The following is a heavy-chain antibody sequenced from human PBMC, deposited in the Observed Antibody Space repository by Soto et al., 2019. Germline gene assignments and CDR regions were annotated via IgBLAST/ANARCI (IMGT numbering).Heavy chain of an antibody. V-gene: IGHV1-69*01. CDR3: ARNRHQLNLPPTAFDY. J-gene: IGHJ4*02. D-gene: IGHD2-2*01. CDR2: IIPIFDTA. Sequence: QVQLVQSGAEVKKPGSSVKVSCKASGGTFSSYAISWVPQAPGQGLEWMGGIIPIFDTANYAQKFQGRVTITADEPTSTAYKELSRLRSEDMGVYYCARNRHQLNLPPTAFDYWGQGTLVTVSS. CDR1: GGTFSSYA.